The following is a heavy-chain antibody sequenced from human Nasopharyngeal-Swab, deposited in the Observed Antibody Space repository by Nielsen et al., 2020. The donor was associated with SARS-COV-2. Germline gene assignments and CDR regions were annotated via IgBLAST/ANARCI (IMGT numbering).Heavy chain of an antibody. CDR2: MWYAGSSE. CDR1: GFTFSNYD. CDR3: AKDGSSSPTY. J-gene: IGHJ4*02. Sequence: GGSLRLSCTASGFTFSNYDIHWLRQTPGKGLEWVAVMWYAGSSERYADSVKGRFTISRDISKNTLYLQMNSLRAEDTAVYYCAKDGSSSPTYWGQGTLVTVSS. V-gene: IGHV3-33*03. D-gene: IGHD6-13*01.